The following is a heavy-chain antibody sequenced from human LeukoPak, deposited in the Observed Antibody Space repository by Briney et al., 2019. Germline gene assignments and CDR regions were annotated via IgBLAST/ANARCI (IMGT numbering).Heavy chain of an antibody. V-gene: IGHV3-23*01. J-gene: IGHJ4*02. Sequence: PGGSLRLSCAASGFTFSSYAMSWVRQAPGKGLEWVSAISGSGGSTYYADSVKGRFTISRDNSKDTLYLQMNSLRAEDTAVYYCAKGTKPGPHGYFDYWGQGTLVTVSS. D-gene: IGHD2-8*01. CDR2: ISGSGGST. CDR1: GFTFSSYA. CDR3: AKGTKPGPHGYFDY.